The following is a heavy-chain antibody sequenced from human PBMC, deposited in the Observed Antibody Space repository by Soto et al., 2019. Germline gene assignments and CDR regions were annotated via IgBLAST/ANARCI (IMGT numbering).Heavy chain of an antibody. D-gene: IGHD1-1*01. CDR3: AHRAGLLGNWDGGYFDS. J-gene: IGHJ4*02. Sequence: QITLKESGPTRVKPTQTLTLTCVFSGFSLSTSGVGVGWIRQPPGKALEWLAFIYWDDDNRYSPSLKSRLSGTKDTSKNQVALTMTNMDPVDTATYFCAHRAGLLGNWDGGYFDSWGQGTLVTVSS. CDR1: GFSLSTSGVG. V-gene: IGHV2-5*02. CDR2: IYWDDDN.